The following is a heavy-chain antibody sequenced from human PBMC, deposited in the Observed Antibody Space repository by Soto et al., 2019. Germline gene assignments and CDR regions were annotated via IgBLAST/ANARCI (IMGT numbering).Heavy chain of an antibody. CDR3: ASDFFLRGSGWDDYYYYGMDV. CDR1: GFTFSSYG. Sequence: LRLSCAASGFTFSSYGMHWVRQAPGKGLEWVAVISYDGSNKYYADSVKGRFAISRDNSKNTLYLQMNSLRAEDTAVYYCASDFFLRGSGWDDYYYYGMDVWGQGTTVTVSS. J-gene: IGHJ6*02. V-gene: IGHV3-30*03. D-gene: IGHD6-19*01. CDR2: ISYDGSNK.